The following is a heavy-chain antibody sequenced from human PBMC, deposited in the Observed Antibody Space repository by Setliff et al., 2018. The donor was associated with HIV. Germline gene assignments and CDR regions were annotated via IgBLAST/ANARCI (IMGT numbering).Heavy chain of an antibody. Sequence: SETLSLTCTVSGGSISSSSYYWGWIRQPPGKGLEWIGSIYYSGSTYYNPSLKSRVTISVDTSKNQFSLRLSSVTAADMAVYYCARHSPIGELFKWFDPWGQGTLVTVSS. CDR1: GGSISSSSYY. D-gene: IGHD3-10*01. CDR3: ARHSPIGELFKWFDP. J-gene: IGHJ5*02. CDR2: IYYSGST. V-gene: IGHV4-39*01.